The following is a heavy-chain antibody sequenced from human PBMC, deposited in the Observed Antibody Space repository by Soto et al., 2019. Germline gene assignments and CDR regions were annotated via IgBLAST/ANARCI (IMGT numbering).Heavy chain of an antibody. J-gene: IGHJ4*02. Sequence: ASVKVSCKASGYTFTSYGISWVRQAPGQGLEWMGWISAYNGNTNYAQKLQGRVTMTTDTSTSTAYMELRSLRSDDTAVYYCARDLYYYHSSGYSHFDYCGQGPLVTVSS. CDR2: ISAYNGNT. CDR1: GYTFTSYG. V-gene: IGHV1-18*01. D-gene: IGHD3-22*01. CDR3: ARDLYYYHSSGYSHFDY.